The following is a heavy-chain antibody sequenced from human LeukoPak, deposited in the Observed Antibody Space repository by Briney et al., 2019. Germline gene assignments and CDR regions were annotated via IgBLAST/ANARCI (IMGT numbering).Heavy chain of an antibody. V-gene: IGHV3-74*01. D-gene: IGHD6-6*01. Sequence: GGSLRLSCAASGFTFSSYAMSWVRQVPGKRLVWVSRISGDGSVTNYADSVQGRFTISRDNAKNILYLQINSLRSEDTAIYYCARYSSSSGGASYYLDYWGHGTLVTVSS. CDR3: ARYSSSSGGASYYLDY. CDR1: GFTFSSYA. CDR2: ISGDGSVT. J-gene: IGHJ4*01.